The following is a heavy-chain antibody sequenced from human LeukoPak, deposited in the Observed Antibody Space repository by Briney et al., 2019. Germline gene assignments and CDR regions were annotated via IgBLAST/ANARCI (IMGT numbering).Heavy chain of an antibody. CDR2: INSDGRST. J-gene: IGHJ4*02. Sequence: PGGSLRLSCAASGFTFSSCWMHWVRQAPGKGLVWVARINSDGRSTTYADSVKGRFTISRDNAKNTLDLQMNSLRAEDTAVYYCAKDWDYYDSSGYRLDYWGQGTLVTVSS. V-gene: IGHV3-74*01. D-gene: IGHD3-22*01. CDR3: AKDWDYYDSSGYRLDY. CDR1: GFTFSSCW.